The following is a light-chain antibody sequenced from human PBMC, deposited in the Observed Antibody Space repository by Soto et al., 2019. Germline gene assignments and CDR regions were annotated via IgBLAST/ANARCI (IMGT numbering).Light chain of an antibody. CDR2: GAS. CDR3: QHYDTSLI. V-gene: IGKV3-20*01. J-gene: IGKJ4*01. CDR1: QSVSNSY. Sequence: EVVLTQSPGTLSLSPGERATLSCRASQSVSNSYLAWYRQKPGQAPRLLIYGASSRATGIPDRFSGSGSGTDFTLTISRLEPEDFAVYYCQHYDTSLIFGGGTKVEIK.